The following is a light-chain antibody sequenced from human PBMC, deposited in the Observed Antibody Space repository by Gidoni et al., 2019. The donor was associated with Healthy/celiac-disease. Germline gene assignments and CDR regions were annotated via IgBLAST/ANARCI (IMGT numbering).Light chain of an antibody. CDR3: QQYGISPFA. V-gene: IGKV3-20*01. CDR2: GAS. CDR1: QSVRSSY. Sequence: PGTLSLSPGERATLSCRASQSVRSSYLAWYQQKPGQAPRLLIYGASSRATGIPDRFSGSGSGTDFTLTISRLETEDFAVYYCQQYGISPFAFGQGTKVEIK. J-gene: IGKJ1*01.